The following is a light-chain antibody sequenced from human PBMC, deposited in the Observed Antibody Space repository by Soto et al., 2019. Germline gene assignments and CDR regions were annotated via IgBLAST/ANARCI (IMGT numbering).Light chain of an antibody. CDR2: DVS. CDR3: SSYTSSSTPD. J-gene: IGLJ1*01. CDR1: SSDVGGYKY. Sequence: QSALTQPASVSGSPGQSITISCTGTSSDVGGYKYVSWYQQHPGKAPKLMIYDVSYWPSGVSNRFSGSKSGNTASLTISGLQAEDEADYYCSSYTSSSTPDFGTGTKLTVL. V-gene: IGLV2-14*01.